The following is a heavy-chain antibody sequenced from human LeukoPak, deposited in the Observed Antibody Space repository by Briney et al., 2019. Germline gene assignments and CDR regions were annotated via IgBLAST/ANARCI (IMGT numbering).Heavy chain of an antibody. CDR2: IYYSGST. Sequence: SETLSLTCTVSGGSISSSSYYWGWIRQPPGKGLEWIGSIYYSGSTYYNPSLKSRVTISVDTSKNQISLKLRSVTAADTAVYYCARPHSSTDFYAFDIWGQGTMVTVSS. D-gene: IGHD2-2*01. CDR3: ARPHSSTDFYAFDI. V-gene: IGHV4-39*07. J-gene: IGHJ3*02. CDR1: GGSISSSSYY.